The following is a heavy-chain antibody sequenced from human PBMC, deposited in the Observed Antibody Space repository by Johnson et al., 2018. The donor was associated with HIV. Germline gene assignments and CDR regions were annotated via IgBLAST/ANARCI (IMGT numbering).Heavy chain of an antibody. CDR2: INWNGGNT. Sequence: VQLVESGGGVVRPGGSLRLSCAASGFTFDDYGMSWVRQAPGKGLEWVSGINWNGGNTGYADSVKGRFTISRGNAKNSLYLQMNSLRVEDRAVSYCAVLCSGCADAFDMWGQGTMVTVS. J-gene: IGHJ3*02. CDR1: GFTFDDYG. V-gene: IGHV3-20*04. CDR3: AVLCSGCADAFDM. D-gene: IGHD3-16*01.